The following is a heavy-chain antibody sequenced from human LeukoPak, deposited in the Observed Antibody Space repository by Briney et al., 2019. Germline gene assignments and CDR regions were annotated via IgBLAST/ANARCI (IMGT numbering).Heavy chain of an antibody. J-gene: IGHJ6*03. D-gene: IGHD6-13*01. CDR2: IYYSGSA. CDR3: ARDRVGQQLVGRKNNYYYMDV. V-gene: IGHV4-30-4*07. CDR1: GGSISSGGYS. Sequence: SETLSLTCAVSGGSISSGGYSWTWIRQPPGKGLQWIVYIYYSGSAYYNPSLKSRVTISVDTSKNQFSLKLRSVTAADTAVYYCARDRVGQQLVGRKNNYYYMDVWGKGTTVTISS.